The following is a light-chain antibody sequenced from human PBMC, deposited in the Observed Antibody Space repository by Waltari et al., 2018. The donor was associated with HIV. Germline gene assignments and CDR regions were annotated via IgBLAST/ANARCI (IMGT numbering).Light chain of an antibody. CDR3: AAWDDSLNGQGV. CDR1: NSNIGSNT. Sequence: QSVLTQPPSASGTPGQRVTISCSGSNSNIGSNTLNWYQQVPGMAPKLVIYGNNQRPPGVSDRFSGSKSGTSASLAISGLQSEDEADYYCAAWDDSLNGQGVFGTGTRVTVL. V-gene: IGLV1-44*01. J-gene: IGLJ1*01. CDR2: GNN.